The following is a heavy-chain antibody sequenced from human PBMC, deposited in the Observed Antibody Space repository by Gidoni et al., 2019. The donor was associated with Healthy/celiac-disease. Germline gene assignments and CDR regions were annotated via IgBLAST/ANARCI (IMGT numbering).Heavy chain of an antibody. J-gene: IGHJ4*02. Sequence: EVQLVESGGVVVQPGGSLRLSCAASGFTFDDYTMHWVRQAPGTGLEWVSLISWDGGSTYYADSVKGRFTISRDNSKNSLYLQMNSLRTEDTALYYCAKDILSMPAAINGGIDYWGQGTLVTVSS. V-gene: IGHV3-43*01. CDR3: AKDILSMPAAINGGIDY. CDR1: GFTFDDYT. CDR2: ISWDGGST. D-gene: IGHD2-2*02.